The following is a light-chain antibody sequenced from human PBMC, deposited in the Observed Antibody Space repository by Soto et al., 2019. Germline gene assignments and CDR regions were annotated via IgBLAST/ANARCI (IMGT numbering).Light chain of an antibody. CDR1: QSVSSSY. CDR2: GAS. CDR3: QQYCSSPPWT. Sequence: EIVLTQSPGTLSLSPGERATLSCRASQSVSSSYLAWYQQKPGQAPRLLIYGASSRATGIPDRFSGSGSGTDLTLTISRLESEDFAVYYCQQYCSSPPWTFGQGTKVEIK. J-gene: IGKJ1*01. V-gene: IGKV3-20*01.